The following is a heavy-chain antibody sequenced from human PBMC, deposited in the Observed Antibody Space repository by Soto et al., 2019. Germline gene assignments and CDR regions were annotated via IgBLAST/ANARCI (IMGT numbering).Heavy chain of an antibody. CDR3: ARQGIAAAGTRGYNWFDP. Sequence: SETLSLTCTVSGGSISSYYWSWIRQPPGKGLEWIGYIYYSGSTNYNPSLKSRVTISVDTSKNQFSLKLSSVTAADTAVYYCARQGIAAAGTRGYNWFDPWGQGTLVTVSA. D-gene: IGHD6-13*01. V-gene: IGHV4-59*08. CDR1: GGSISSYY. J-gene: IGHJ5*02. CDR2: IYYSGST.